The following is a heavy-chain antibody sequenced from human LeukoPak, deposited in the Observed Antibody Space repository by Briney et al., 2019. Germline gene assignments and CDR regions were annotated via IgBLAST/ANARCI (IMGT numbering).Heavy chain of an antibody. CDR2: IFYTGST. D-gene: IGHD1-26*01. V-gene: IGHV4-59*12. CDR1: GVSISGNY. J-gene: IGHJ4*02. CDR3: ARNGRWEPTEDY. Sequence: SETLSLTCTVSGVSISGNYWSWIRQPPGKGLEWIGYIFYTGSTNYNPSLKSRVTILLDTSKNQFSLKLSSVTAADTAVCYCARNGRWEPTEDYWGQGTLVTVSS.